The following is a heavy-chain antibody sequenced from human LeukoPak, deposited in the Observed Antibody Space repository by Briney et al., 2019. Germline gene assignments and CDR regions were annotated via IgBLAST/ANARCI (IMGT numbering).Heavy chain of an antibody. D-gene: IGHD5-12*01. J-gene: IGHJ4*02. Sequence: GGSLRLSCVASGFIFSNYNMYWVRQAPGKGLERVSYISGSSDTIHYTDSVKGRFTISRDNAKNSLYLQIHSLRAEDTAVYYCARGWGAYEGYKYYFDYWGQGTLVTVSS. V-gene: IGHV3-48*01. CDR1: GFIFSNYN. CDR2: ISGSSDTI. CDR3: ARGWGAYEGYKYYFDY.